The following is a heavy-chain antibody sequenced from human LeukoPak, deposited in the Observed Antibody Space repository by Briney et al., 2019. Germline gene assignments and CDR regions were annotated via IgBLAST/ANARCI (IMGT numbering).Heavy chain of an antibody. D-gene: IGHD3-10*01. J-gene: IGHJ3*02. Sequence: PGGSLRLSCTASGFTFGDYAMSWFRQAPGKGLEWVGFIRSKAYGGTTEYAASVKGRFTISRDDSKSIAYLQMNSLKTEDTAMYYCTRDRLLWFGDDAFDIWGQGTMVTVSS. V-gene: IGHV3-49*03. CDR1: GFTFGDYA. CDR2: IRSKAYGGTT. CDR3: TRDRLLWFGDDAFDI.